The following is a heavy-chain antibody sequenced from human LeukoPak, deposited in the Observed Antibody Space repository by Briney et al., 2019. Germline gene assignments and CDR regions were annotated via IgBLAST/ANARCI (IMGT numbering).Heavy chain of an antibody. D-gene: IGHD2-2*01. V-gene: IGHV3-49*04. CDR2: IRSKAYGGTT. Sequence: GRSLRLSCTASGFTFGDYAMSWVRQAPGKGLEWVGFIRSKAYGGTTEYAASVKGRFTISRDDSKSIAYLQMNSLRAEDTAVYYCAKDHGIVVVPDGHYYYYGMDVWGKGTTVTVSS. J-gene: IGHJ6*04. CDR1: GFTFGDYA. CDR3: AKDHGIVVVPDGHYYYYGMDV.